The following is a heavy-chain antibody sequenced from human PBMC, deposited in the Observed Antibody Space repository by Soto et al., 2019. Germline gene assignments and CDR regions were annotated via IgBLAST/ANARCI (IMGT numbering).Heavy chain of an antibody. CDR3: ASNLAYYDILTGYHERNWFDP. CDR1: GGSISSSRYY. J-gene: IGHJ5*02. V-gene: IGHV4-39*01. D-gene: IGHD3-9*01. CDR2: IYYSGSP. Sequence: PSETRSLTCTVAGGSISSSRYYWGWIRQPPGRGLGGIGSIYYSGSPSYNPSLKSRVTISVDTSKNQFSLKLSSVTAADTAVYYCASNLAYYDILTGYHERNWFDPWGQGTLVT.